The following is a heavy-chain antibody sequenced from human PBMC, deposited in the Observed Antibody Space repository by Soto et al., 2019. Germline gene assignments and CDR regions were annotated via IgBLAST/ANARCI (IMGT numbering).Heavy chain of an antibody. J-gene: IGHJ4*02. CDR3: ARDSRKEDTSSWLDY. CDR2: ISYDGSNK. CDR1: GFTFSSYG. V-gene: IGHV3-30*03. Sequence: GGSLRLSCAASGFTFSSYGMHWVSQAPGKGLEWLAVISYDGSNKYYADSVKGRFTISRDNSKSTLYLQVNSLRAEDTAVYFCARDSRKEDTSSWLDYWGQGTLVTVSS. D-gene: IGHD6-6*01.